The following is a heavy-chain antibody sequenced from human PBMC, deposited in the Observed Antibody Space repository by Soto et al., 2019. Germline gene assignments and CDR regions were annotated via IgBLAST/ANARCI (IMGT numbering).Heavy chain of an antibody. Sequence: TLSLTCTVSGGSISSGGYYWSWIRQHPGKGLEWIGYIYYSGSTYYNPSLKSRVTISVDTSKNQFSLKLSSVTAADTAVYYCARVPGYDFWSLTPYYYYGMDVWGQGTTVTVSS. CDR2: IYYSGST. J-gene: IGHJ6*02. CDR1: GGSISSGGYY. D-gene: IGHD3-3*01. V-gene: IGHV4-31*03. CDR3: ARVPGYDFWSLTPYYYYGMDV.